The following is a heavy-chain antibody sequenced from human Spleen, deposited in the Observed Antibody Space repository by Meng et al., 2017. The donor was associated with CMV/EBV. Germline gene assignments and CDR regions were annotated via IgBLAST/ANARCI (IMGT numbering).Heavy chain of an antibody. V-gene: IGHV1-18*01. D-gene: IGHD6-19*01. J-gene: IGHJ1*01. CDR3: ARGGYTSGWHPFGH. CDR2: ISADNGDT. Sequence: KASGYTFTSYGISWVRQAPGQGLEWMGCISADNGDTNYAQNLQGRVTMTTDTSTSTAYLELRSLRSDDTAVYYCARGGYTSGWHPFGHWGQGTLVTVSS. CDR1: GYTFTSYG.